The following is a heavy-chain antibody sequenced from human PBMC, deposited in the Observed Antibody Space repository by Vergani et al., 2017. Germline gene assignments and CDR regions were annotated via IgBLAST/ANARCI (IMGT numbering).Heavy chain of an antibody. CDR2: IYYSGST. D-gene: IGHD6-13*01. CDR3: ARVGIAAAGMTYYYYYYMDV. V-gene: IGHV4-59*01. CDR1: GGSTSSDY. J-gene: IGHJ6*03. Sequence: QVQLQESGPGLVKPSETLSLTCTVSGGSTSSDYWSWIRQPPGKGLEWIGYIYYSGSTNYNPSLQSRVTISVDTSKNQFSLKLSSVTAADTAVYYCARVGIAAAGMTYYYYYYMDVWGKGTTVTVSS.